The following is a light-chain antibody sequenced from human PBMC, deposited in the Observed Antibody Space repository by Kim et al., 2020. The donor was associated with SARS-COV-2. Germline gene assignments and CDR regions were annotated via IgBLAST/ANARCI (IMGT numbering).Light chain of an antibody. CDR2: GKN. CDR3: NSRDTSHFVI. V-gene: IGLV3-19*01. CDR1: RLRKYY. Sequence: SSELPQDPAVSVALGQTVRITCQGDRLRKYYATWYQQKPGQAPVLLISGKNNRPSGIPDRFSGSSSGNTASLTIAGAQAEDEADYFCNSRDTSHFVIFGGGSKLTFL. J-gene: IGLJ2*01.